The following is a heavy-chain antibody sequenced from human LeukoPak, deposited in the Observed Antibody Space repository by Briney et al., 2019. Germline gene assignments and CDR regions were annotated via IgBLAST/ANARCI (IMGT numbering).Heavy chain of an antibody. CDR2: ISAYNANT. D-gene: IGHD2-2*01. CDR3: ARRYCGSSSCSSDFDY. CDR1: GYTFSSYG. Sequence: ASVKVSCKASGYTFSSYGISWVRQAPGQGLEWMGWISAYNANTNYARKLQGRVTMTTDTSTSTAYMELRSLRSDDTAVYYCARRYCGSSSCSSDFDYWGQGTLVTVSS. V-gene: IGHV1-18*01. J-gene: IGHJ4*02.